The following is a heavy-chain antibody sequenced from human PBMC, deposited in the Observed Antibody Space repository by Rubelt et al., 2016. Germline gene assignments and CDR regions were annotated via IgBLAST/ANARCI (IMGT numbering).Heavy chain of an antibody. CDR2: INPNSGGT. V-gene: IGHV1-2*02. CDR1: GGTLSNHA. CDR3: ASQGEQRGY. D-gene: IGHD6-25*01. J-gene: IGHJ4*02. Sequence: QVQLVQSGAEVKKVGSSVKVSCKGFGGTLSNHAVNWVRQAPGQGLEWMGWINPNSGGTNYAQKFQGRVTMTRDTSISTAYKELSRLRSGDTAVYYCASQGEQRGYWGQGTLVTVSS.